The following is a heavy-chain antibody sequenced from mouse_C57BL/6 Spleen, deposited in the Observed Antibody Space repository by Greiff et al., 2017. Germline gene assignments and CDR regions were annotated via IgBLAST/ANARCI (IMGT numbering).Heavy chain of an antibody. Sequence: VKLQQSGPELVKPGASVKISCKASGYSFTSYYIHWVKQRPGQGLEWIGWIYPGSGNTKYNEKFKGKATLTADTSSSTAYMQLSSLTSEDSAVYYCARGNYGNYVDYWGQGTTLTVSS. CDR2: IYPGSGNT. D-gene: IGHD2-1*01. CDR3: ARGNYGNYVDY. J-gene: IGHJ2*01. CDR1: GYSFTSYY. V-gene: IGHV1-66*01.